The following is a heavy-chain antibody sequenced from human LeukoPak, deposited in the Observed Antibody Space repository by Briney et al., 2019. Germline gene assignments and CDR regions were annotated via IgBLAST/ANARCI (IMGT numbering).Heavy chain of an antibody. CDR2: INHSGST. Sequence: PSETLSLTCAVYGGSFSGYYWSWIRQPPGKGLEWIGEINHSGSTNYNPSLKSRVTISVDTSKNQFSLKLSSVTAADTAVYYCARGGYSYGLLLLDGYFDLWGRGTLVTVSS. CDR1: GGSFSGYY. J-gene: IGHJ2*01. CDR3: ARGGYSYGLLLLDGYFDL. D-gene: IGHD5-18*01. V-gene: IGHV4-34*01.